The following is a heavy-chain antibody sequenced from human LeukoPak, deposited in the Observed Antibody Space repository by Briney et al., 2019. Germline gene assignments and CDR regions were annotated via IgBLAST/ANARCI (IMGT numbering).Heavy chain of an antibody. CDR3: TAGRAYSLLDF. CDR1: GYRFTELS. D-gene: IGHD5-18*01. Sequence: ASVKVSCKVSGYRFTELSRHWVRQAPGKGLEWLGGFDLVHGDTIYAQKFQGRVTMTEDTSTDTSYMELSSLGSADTAVYFCTAGRAYSLLDFWGQGTPVIVSS. J-gene: IGHJ4*02. CDR2: FDLVHGDT. V-gene: IGHV1-24*01.